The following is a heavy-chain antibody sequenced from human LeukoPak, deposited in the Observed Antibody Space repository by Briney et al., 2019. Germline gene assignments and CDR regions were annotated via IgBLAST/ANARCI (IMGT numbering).Heavy chain of an antibody. J-gene: IGHJ4*02. CDR1: GFTFRSYG. D-gene: IGHD3-9*01. CDR3: AKGDPPTYYDILTGQDY. CDR2: ISYDGSNK. Sequence: PGRSLRLSCAASGFTFRSYGMHWVRQAPGKGLEWVAVISYDGSNKYYADSVKGRFTISRDNSKNMLYLQLNSLRAEDTAVYYCAKGDPPTYYDILTGQDYWGQGTLVTVSS. V-gene: IGHV3-30*18.